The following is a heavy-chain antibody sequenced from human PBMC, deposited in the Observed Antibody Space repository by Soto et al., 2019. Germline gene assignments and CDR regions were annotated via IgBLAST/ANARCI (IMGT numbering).Heavy chain of an antibody. V-gene: IGHV2-5*02. CDR2: LYWDDDK. CDR1: GFSLSTNGVG. Sequence: QITLKESGPPLVKPTQTLTLTCIFSGFSLSTNGVGVGWIRQPPGKSLEWLALLYWDDDKHYNASLKSRLTLTKDTSKNQVVLTMTNMDPVDTATYYCAHRRARTAGRDDAYDVWGQGTLVVVSS. CDR3: AHRRARTAGRDDAYDV. D-gene: IGHD6-6*01. J-gene: IGHJ3*01.